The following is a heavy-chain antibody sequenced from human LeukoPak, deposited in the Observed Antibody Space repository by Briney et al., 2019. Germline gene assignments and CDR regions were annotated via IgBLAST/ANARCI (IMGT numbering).Heavy chain of an antibody. D-gene: IGHD1-26*01. V-gene: IGHV4-61*02. CDR2: IYTSGST. CDR1: GGSISSGSYY. J-gene: IGHJ5*02. CDR3: AAQQVGATLSRWFDP. Sequence: SETLSLTCTVSGGSISSGSYYWSWIRQPVGKGLEWIGRIYTSGSTNYNPSLKSRVTISVDTSKNQFSLKLSSVTAADTAVYYCAAQQVGATLSRWFDPWGQGTLVTVSS.